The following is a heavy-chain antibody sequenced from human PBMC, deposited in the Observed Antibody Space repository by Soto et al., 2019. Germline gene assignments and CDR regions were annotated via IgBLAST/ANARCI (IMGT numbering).Heavy chain of an antibody. Sequence: QVQLQESGPGLVEPSQTLSLTCTVSGDSISNDYYTWSWIRQPPGKDLEWIGHIYNSVNTYSNPSLKSRVTMSADKSKNQFSLKLSSVTAADTAVYYCARGPSGDKVDYWGQGTLVTVSS. V-gene: IGHV4-30-4*01. CDR2: IYNSVNT. CDR3: ARGPSGDKVDY. J-gene: IGHJ4*02. D-gene: IGHD3-10*01. CDR1: GDSISNDYYT.